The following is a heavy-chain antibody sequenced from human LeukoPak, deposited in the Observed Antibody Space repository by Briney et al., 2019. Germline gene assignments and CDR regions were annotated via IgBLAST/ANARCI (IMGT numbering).Heavy chain of an antibody. V-gene: IGHV3-7*03. CDR2: IQQDGSEK. D-gene: IGHD6-13*01. J-gene: IGHJ4*02. CDR3: ARGGSSWFLDY. Sequence: PGGSLRLSCAASGFTFSSYWMSWVRQAPGKGLEWVANIQQDGSEKYYVDSVKGRFTISRDNAKNSLYLQMNSLRAEDTAVYYWARGGSSWFLDYWARGTLSTVS. CDR1: GFTFSSYW.